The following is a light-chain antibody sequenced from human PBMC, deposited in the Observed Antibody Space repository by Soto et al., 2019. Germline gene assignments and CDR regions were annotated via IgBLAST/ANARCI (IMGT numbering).Light chain of an antibody. CDR3: SSFGVV. Sequence: QSALTQPPSASGSPGQSVTISCTGTSSDVGGYNYVSWYQQHPRKAPKLMIYEVSKRPSGVPDRVSGVESGNTASLTVAGLQDEDEADYCCSSFGVVFGGGSKLTVL. CDR2: EVS. V-gene: IGLV2-8*01. CDR1: SSDVGGYNY. J-gene: IGLJ2*01.